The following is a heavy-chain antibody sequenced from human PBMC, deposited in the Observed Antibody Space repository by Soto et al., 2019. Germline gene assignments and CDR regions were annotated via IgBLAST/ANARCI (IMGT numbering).Heavy chain of an antibody. CDR1: GYTFTGYY. D-gene: IGHD2-15*01. J-gene: IGHJ6*02. CDR2: INPNSGGT. V-gene: IGHV1-2*02. Sequence: ASVKVSCKASGYTFTGYYMHWVRQAPGQGLEWMGWINPNSGGTNYAQKFQGRVTMTRDTSISTAYMELSRLRSDDTAVYYCEREGYCSGGRCYYEGDYYYYGMDVWGHGTTVTVSS. CDR3: EREGYCSGGRCYYEGDYYYYGMDV.